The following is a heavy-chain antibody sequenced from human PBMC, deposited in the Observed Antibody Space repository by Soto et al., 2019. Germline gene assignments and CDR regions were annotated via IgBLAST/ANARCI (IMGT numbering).Heavy chain of an antibody. J-gene: IGHJ3*02. CDR3: VSRPRGSGSYYGNAFDI. CDR2: IIPIFGTA. CDR1: GGTFSSYA. Sequence: GASVKVSCKASGGTFSSYAISWVRQAPGQGLEWMGGIIPIFGTANYAQKFQGRVTITVDESTSTAYMELSSLRSEDTAVYYCVSRPRGSGSYYGNAFDIWGQGTMVTVSS. V-gene: IGHV1-69*13. D-gene: IGHD1-26*01.